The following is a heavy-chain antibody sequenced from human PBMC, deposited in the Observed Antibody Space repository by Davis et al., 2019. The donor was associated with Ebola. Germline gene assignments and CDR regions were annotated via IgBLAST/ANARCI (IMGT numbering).Heavy chain of an antibody. CDR1: GFTFSDYY. D-gene: IGHD3-10*01. Sequence: GGSLRLSCAASGFTFSDYYMNWIRQAPGKGLECISYISSSGSSIYYADSVKGRFTISRDNAKNSLYLQMNGLRAEDTAVYYCMRDYGRGWSSFYYYMDVWSKGTTVTVSS. J-gene: IGHJ6*03. CDR2: ISSSGSSI. CDR3: MRDYGRGWSSFYYYMDV. V-gene: IGHV3-11*04.